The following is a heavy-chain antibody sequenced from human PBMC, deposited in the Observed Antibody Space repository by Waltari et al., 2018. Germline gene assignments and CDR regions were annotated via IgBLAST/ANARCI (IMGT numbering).Heavy chain of an antibody. Sequence: QGLEWMGRIIPIFGTANYAQKFQGRVTITADKSTSTAYMELSSLRSEDTAVYYCARTRSPSGWFDYWGQGTLVTVSS. CDR2: IIPIFGTA. D-gene: IGHD6-19*01. V-gene: IGHV1-69*06. CDR3: ARTRSPSGWFDY. J-gene: IGHJ4*02.